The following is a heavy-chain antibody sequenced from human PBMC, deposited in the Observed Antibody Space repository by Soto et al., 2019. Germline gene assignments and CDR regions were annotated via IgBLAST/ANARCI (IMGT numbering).Heavy chain of an antibody. Sequence: SETLSLTYTVSGGSISSSSYYWGWIRQPPGKGLEWIGSIYYSGSTYYNPSLKSRVTISVDTSKNQFSLKLSSVTAADTAVYYCARHADYGDYKNKVYYYYYYMDVWGKGTTVTVSS. CDR3: ARHADYGDYKNKVYYYYYYMDV. J-gene: IGHJ6*03. CDR2: IYYSGST. CDR1: GGSISSSSYY. D-gene: IGHD4-17*01. V-gene: IGHV4-39*01.